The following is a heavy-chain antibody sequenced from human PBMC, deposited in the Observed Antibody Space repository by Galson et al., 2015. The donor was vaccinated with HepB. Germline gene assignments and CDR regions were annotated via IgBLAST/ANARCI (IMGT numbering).Heavy chain of an antibody. J-gene: IGHJ3*02. CDR3: ARDRSSSTMYFDI. D-gene: IGHD6-6*01. CDR1: GFTFSSYG. CDR2: IWYDGSNK. Sequence: LRLSCAASGFTFSSYGMHWVRQAPGKGLEWVAVIWYDGSNKYYADSVKGRFTISRDNSKTTLYLQMNSLRAEDTAVYYCARDRSSSTMYFDIWGQGTMVTVSS. V-gene: IGHV3-33*01.